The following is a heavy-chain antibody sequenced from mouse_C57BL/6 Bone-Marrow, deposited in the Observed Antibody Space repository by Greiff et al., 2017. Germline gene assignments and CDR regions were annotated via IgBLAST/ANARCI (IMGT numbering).Heavy chain of an antibody. V-gene: IGHV1-5*01. CDR2: IYPGNSDT. J-gene: IGHJ3*01. D-gene: IGHD3-2*02. CDR1: GYTFTSYW. CDR3: TREEKLDSSGYGAY. Sequence: EVQLQQSGTVLARPGASVKMSCKTSGYTFTSYWMHWVKQRPGQGLEWIGAIYPGNSDTSYNQKFKGKAKLTAVTSASTAYMELSSLTNEDSAVYYCTREEKLDSSGYGAYWGQGTLVTVSA.